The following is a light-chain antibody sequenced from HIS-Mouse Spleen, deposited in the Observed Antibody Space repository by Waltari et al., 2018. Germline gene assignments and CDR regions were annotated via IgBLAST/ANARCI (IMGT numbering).Light chain of an antibody. CDR1: SLRSYY. CDR3: NSRDSSGNHVV. Sequence: SSELTQDPAVSVALGQTVRITCQGDSLRSYYASWYQQKPGQAPVLVIYGKHNRPSGVPDRFSGCSSGNTASLTITGAQAEEEADYYCNSRDSSGNHVVFGGGTKLTVL. CDR2: GKH. V-gene: IGLV3-19*01. J-gene: IGLJ2*01.